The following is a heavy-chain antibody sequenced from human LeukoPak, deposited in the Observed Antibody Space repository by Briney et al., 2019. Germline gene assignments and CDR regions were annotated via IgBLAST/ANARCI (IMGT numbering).Heavy chain of an antibody. CDR1: GLPFRSHA. Sequence: GGSLRLSFAASGLPFRSHAMRWVRQAPGKGLQSISAIIVSGGSTYYADSVKGRFTISRDNSKNTLYLQMNSLRAEDTAVYYCAKVGSSSWYHFDYWGQGTLVTVSS. J-gene: IGHJ4*02. V-gene: IGHV3-23*01. CDR3: AKVGSSSWYHFDY. CDR2: IIVSGGST. D-gene: IGHD6-13*01.